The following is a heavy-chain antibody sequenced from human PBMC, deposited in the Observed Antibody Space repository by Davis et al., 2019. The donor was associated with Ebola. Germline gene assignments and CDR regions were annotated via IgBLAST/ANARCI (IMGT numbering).Heavy chain of an antibody. Sequence: PGGSLRLSCTVSSDSISGFYWSWVRQPPGKGLEWIGYMYYRGTSDYNPSPQSRVTISIDASKNQIFLKLSSVTAADTAVYYCVREIRRSFLGPYYFDSWGQGTLVTVSS. J-gene: IGHJ4*02. CDR1: SDSISGFY. CDR2: MYYRGTS. CDR3: VREIRRSFLGPYYFDS. V-gene: IGHV4-59*01. D-gene: IGHD2/OR15-2a*01.